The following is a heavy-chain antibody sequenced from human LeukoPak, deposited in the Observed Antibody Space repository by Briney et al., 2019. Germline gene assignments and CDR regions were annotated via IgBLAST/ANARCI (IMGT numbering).Heavy chain of an antibody. V-gene: IGHV1-2*06. CDR1: GYTFTDYY. CDR2: INPNSGGT. D-gene: IGHD3-10*01. J-gene: IGHJ5*02. CDR3: ARAPPNSGSYYRLHSWFDP. Sequence: ASVKVSCKASGYTFTDYYMHWLRQAPGQGLEWMGRINPNSGGTNYAQKFQGRVTMTRDTSISTAYMELSSLRSDDTAFYYCARAPPNSGSYYRLHSWFDPWGQGTLVTVSS.